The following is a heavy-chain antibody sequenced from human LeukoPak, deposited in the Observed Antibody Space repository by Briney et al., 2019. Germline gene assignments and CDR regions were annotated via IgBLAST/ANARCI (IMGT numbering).Heavy chain of an antibody. CDR3: ARVTAAAGTLDY. Sequence: ASVKVSCKASGGTFSSYAISWVRQAPGQGLGWMGGIIPIFGTANYAQKFQGRVTITTDESTSTAYMELSSLRSEDTAVYYCARVTAAAGTLDYWGQGTLVTVSS. V-gene: IGHV1-69*05. CDR1: GGTFSSYA. J-gene: IGHJ4*02. CDR2: IIPIFGTA. D-gene: IGHD6-13*01.